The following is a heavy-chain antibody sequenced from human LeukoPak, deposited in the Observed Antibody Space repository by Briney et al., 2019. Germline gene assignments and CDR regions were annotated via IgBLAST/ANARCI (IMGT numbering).Heavy chain of an antibody. CDR1: GYTFTSYG. J-gene: IGHJ4*02. D-gene: IGHD2-15*01. CDR3: ARDGPGGYCSGGGCYFPLDY. CDR2: ISAYNGNT. V-gene: IGHV1-18*01. Sequence: ASVKVSCKASGYTFTSYGISWVRQAPGQGLEWMGWISAYNGNTNYAQKLQGRVTMTTDTSTSTAYMELRSLRSDDTAVYYRARDGPGGYCSGGGCYFPLDYWGQGTLVTVSS.